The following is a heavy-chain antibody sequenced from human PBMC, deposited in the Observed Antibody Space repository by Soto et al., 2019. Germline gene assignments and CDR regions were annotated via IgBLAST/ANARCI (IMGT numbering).Heavy chain of an antibody. CDR2: IYYSGST. CDR1: GGSISSGGYY. V-gene: IGHV4-31*03. CDR3: ARGEDDLNWFDP. D-gene: IGHD3-3*01. J-gene: IGHJ5*02. Sequence: QVQLQESGPGLVKPSQTLSLTCTVSGGSISSGGYYWSWIRQHPGKGLEWIGYIYYSGSTYYNPALKSRVTISVDTSKNQFSLKLSSVTAADTAVYYCARGEDDLNWFDPWGQGTLVTVSS.